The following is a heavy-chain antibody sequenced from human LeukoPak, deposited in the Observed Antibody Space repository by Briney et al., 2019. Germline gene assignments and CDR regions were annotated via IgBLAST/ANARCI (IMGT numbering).Heavy chain of an antibody. CDR3: ASRLYCSNTRCRNFPFAY. V-gene: IGHV1-69*13. Sequence: SVKVSCKASGGTFASYAINWVRQAPGQGLEWMGGIIPIFGTANYAQKFQDRVTITADESTSTAYMELSSLRSEDTAIYYCASRLYCSNTRCRNFPFAYWGQGTLVTVSS. CDR1: GGTFASYA. D-gene: IGHD2-2*01. CDR2: IIPIFGTA. J-gene: IGHJ4*02.